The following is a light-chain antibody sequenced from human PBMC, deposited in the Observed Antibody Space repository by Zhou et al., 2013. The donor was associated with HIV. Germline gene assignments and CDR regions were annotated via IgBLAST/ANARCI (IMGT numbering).Light chain of an antibody. Sequence: EIALTQSPGTLSLSPGERATLSCRASQSVNSNSLAWYQQKPGQAPRLLIYRASSRATGIPDRFSGSGSGTDFTLTISRLEPEDSAVYYCQQYGSSHSFGQGTKLEIK. J-gene: IGKJ2*03. CDR3: QQYGSSHS. CDR2: RAS. V-gene: IGKV3-20*01. CDR1: QSVNSNS.